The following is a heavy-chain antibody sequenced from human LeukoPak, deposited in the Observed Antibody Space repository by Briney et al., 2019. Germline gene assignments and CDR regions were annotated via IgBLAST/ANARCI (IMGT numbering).Heavy chain of an antibody. V-gene: IGHV4-59*08. Sequence: SETLSLTCTVSGGSISSYYWSWIRQPPGKGLEWIGYIYYSGSTNYNPSLKSRVTISVDTSKNQFSLKLSSVTATDTAVYYCASTVTRYYYYYYMDVWGKGTTVTV. CDR3: ASTVTRYYYYYYMDV. J-gene: IGHJ6*03. CDR2: IYYSGST. CDR1: GGSISSYY. D-gene: IGHD4-17*01.